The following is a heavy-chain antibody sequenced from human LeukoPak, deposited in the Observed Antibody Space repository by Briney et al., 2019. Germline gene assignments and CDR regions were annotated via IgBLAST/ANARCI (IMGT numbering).Heavy chain of an antibody. D-gene: IGHD3-22*01. J-gene: IGHJ4*02. CDR1: GYTFTSYY. Sequence: ASVKVSCKASGYTFTSYYMHWVRQAPGQGLEWMGIINPSGGSTSYAQKFQGRVTMTRDTSTSTVYMELSSLRSEDTAVYYCARDHSPYYYDSSGPTLDYWGQGTLVTVSS. CDR2: INPSGGST. V-gene: IGHV1-46*01. CDR3: ARDHSPYYYDSSGPTLDY.